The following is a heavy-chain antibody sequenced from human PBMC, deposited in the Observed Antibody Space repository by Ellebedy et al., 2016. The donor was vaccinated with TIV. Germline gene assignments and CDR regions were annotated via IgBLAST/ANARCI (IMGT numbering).Heavy chain of an antibody. J-gene: IGHJ5*02. V-gene: IGHV4-30-4*01. CDR1: GGSISSGDYY. Sequence: LRLXXTVSGGSISSGDYYWSWIRQPPGKGLEWIGYIYYSGSTYYNPSLKSRVTISVDTSKNQFSLKLSSVTAADTAVYYCARDLGYCSSTSCYQYNWFDPWGQGTLVTVSS. CDR2: IYYSGST. CDR3: ARDLGYCSSTSCYQYNWFDP. D-gene: IGHD2-2*01.